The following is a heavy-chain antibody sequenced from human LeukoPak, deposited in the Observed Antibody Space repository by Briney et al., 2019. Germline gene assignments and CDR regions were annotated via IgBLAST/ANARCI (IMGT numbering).Heavy chain of an antibody. CDR2: INHSGST. J-gene: IGHJ4*02. Sequence: SETLSFTCAVYGGSFSGYYWSWIRQPPGKGLEWIGEINHSGSTNYNPSLKSRVTISVDTSKNQFSLKLSSVTAADTAVYYCARLVMVVGATNRNYFDYWGQGTLVTVSS. V-gene: IGHV4-34*01. CDR3: ARLVMVVGATNRNYFDY. CDR1: GGSFSGYY. D-gene: IGHD1-26*01.